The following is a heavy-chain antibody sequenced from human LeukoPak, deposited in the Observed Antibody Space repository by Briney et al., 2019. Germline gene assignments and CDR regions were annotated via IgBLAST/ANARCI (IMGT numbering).Heavy chain of an antibody. CDR2: IIGSGDST. D-gene: IGHD6-13*01. Sequence: AGSLTLPCAASGFTLSSYAMSWVRQAPGQGLEWVSAIIGSGDSTYYADYVKGRFTISSDNAKNSMYLQVNSLRAEDTAVYYCEKRGPQQLRYYYIDVWGKGTTVTVSS. J-gene: IGHJ6*03. V-gene: IGHV3-23*01. CDR1: GFTLSSYA. CDR3: EKRGPQQLRYYYIDV.